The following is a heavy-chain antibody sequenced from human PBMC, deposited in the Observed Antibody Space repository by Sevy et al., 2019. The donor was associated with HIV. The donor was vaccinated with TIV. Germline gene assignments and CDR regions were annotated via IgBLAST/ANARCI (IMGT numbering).Heavy chain of an antibody. CDR2: IGDGGGTT. V-gene: IGHV3-23*01. J-gene: IGHJ3*02. CDR3: AKRVAGALAALDI. CDR1: GFTFRNYV. D-gene: IGHD3-10*01. Sequence: GGSLRLSCAASGFTFRNYVMNWVRQPPGKGLEWVSVIGDGGGTTYYADSVKGRFTISRDDSKGTLYLQMNSLRVEDTAVYFCAKRVAGALAALDIWGQGTMVTVSS.